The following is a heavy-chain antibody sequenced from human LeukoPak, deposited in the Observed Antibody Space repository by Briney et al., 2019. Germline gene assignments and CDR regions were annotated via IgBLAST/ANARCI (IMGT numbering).Heavy chain of an antibody. J-gene: IGHJ5*02. D-gene: IGHD6-13*01. CDR1: GGSFSGYY. CDR2: MNHSGST. CDR3: ARAYRSRYRSSWHRHNWFDP. Sequence: SETLSLTCAVYGGSFSGYYWSWIRQPPGKGMELIGEMNHSGSTNYNPSLKSRVTISVDTSKNQCSLKLSSGTAAHTAVYYCARAYRSRYRSSWHRHNWFDPWGQGTLVTVSS. V-gene: IGHV4-34*01.